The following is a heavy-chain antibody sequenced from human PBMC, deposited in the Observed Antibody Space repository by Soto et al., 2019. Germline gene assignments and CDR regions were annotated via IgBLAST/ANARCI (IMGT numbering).Heavy chain of an antibody. D-gene: IGHD5-18*01. Sequence: QVQLQESGPGLVKPSQTLSLTCTVSGDSISSNTNYWSWIRQPPGEGLEWIGFISYSGTTSYSPSLKSRVTXXLXTSKNQFSLSLSSVTATDTAVYYCARGRGYSYGLDPWGQGTLVTVSS. CDR3: ARGRGYSYGLDP. V-gene: IGHV4-30-4*01. J-gene: IGHJ5*02. CDR2: ISYSGTT. CDR1: GDSISSNTNY.